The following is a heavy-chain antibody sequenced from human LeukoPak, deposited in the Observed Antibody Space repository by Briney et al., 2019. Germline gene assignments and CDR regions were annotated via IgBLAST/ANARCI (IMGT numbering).Heavy chain of an antibody. J-gene: IGHJ4*02. CDR2: INSDGSWT. Sequence: PGVSLRLSCAASGNYWMHWVRQAPGKGLVWVSHINSDGSWTSYADSVKGRFTISKDNAKNTVYLQMSNLRAEDTAVYYCVSFYETYWGRGTLVTVSS. V-gene: IGHV3-74*01. CDR3: VSFYETY. CDR1: GNYW. D-gene: IGHD2-2*01.